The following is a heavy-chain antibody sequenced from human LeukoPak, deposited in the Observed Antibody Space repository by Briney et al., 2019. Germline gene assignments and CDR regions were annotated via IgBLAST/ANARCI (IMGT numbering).Heavy chain of an antibody. CDR2: IHYSGST. V-gene: IGHV4-59*01. D-gene: IGHD6-19*01. CDR3: ARGGWSMDY. Sequence: SETLSLTCTVSGGSISSYYWSWIRQPPGKGLESIGYIHYSGSTNYNPSLKSRVTISVDTSKNQFSLKLSSVTAADTAIYYCARGGWSMDYWGRGTLVTVSS. CDR1: GGSISSYY. J-gene: IGHJ4*02.